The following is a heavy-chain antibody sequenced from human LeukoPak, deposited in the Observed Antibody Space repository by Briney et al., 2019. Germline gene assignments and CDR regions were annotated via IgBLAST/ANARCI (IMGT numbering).Heavy chain of an antibody. CDR1: GGTFSSYA. CDR3: ARDGANAAMVKT. D-gene: IGHD5-18*01. J-gene: IGHJ5*02. V-gene: IGHV1-69*04. CDR2: IIPIRGIA. Sequence: ASVKVSCKGSGGTFSSYAISWVRQAPGQGLEWMGSIIPIRGIANYAQKFQGRVTITADKSTSTAYVELSSLRSEDTAVYYCARDGANAAMVKTWGQGTLVTVSS.